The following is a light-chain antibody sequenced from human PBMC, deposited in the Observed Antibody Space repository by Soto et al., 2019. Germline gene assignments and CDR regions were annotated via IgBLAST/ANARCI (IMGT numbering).Light chain of an antibody. CDR1: SSDVGGYNY. CDR2: EVS. CDR3: SSYAGRNNVV. V-gene: IGLV2-8*01. J-gene: IGLJ2*01. Sequence: QSVLTQHPSASGSPGQSVTISCTGTSSDVGGYNYVSWYQQHPGKAPKLMIYEVSKRPSGVPDRFSGSKSGNTASLTVSGLQAEDEADYYCSSYAGRNNVVFGGGTKLTVL.